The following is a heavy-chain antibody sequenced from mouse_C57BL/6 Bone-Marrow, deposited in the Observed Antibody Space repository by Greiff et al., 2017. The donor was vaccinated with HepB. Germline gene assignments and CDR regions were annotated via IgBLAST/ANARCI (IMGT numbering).Heavy chain of an antibody. Sequence: QVQLQQSGAELMKPGASVKVSCKATGYTFTGYWIQWVKQRPGHGLEWIGEILPGSGSTNYNEKFKGKATFTADTSSNTASMQLSSLTTEDSAFYYCARDFYYYAYSYWYFEVRGTGTAVTVSS. D-gene: IGHD1-1*01. J-gene: IGHJ1*03. V-gene: IGHV1-9*01. CDR1: GYTFTGYW. CDR2: ILPGSGST. CDR3: ARDFYYYAYSYWYFEV.